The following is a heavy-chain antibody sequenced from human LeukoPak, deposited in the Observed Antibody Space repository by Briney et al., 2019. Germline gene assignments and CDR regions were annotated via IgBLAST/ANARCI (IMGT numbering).Heavy chain of an antibody. J-gene: IGHJ4*02. D-gene: IGHD6-13*01. CDR3: ARVGYTGTWYSSPPFDY. CDR1: GFTVSSNY. Sequence: GGSLRLSCAASGFTVSSNYMNWVRQAPGKGLEWVSIIYSGGSTYYADSVKGRFTISRDNSKNTLYLQMNSLRAEDTAVYYCARVGYTGTWYSSPPFDYWGQGTLVTVSS. CDR2: IYSGGST. V-gene: IGHV3-66*01.